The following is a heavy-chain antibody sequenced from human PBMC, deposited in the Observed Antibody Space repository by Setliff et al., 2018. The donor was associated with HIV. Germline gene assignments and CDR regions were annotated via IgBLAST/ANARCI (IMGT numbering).Heavy chain of an antibody. CDR3: AREVRVVLPAAASGNYYYYYMDV. CDR1: GGSISSYY. J-gene: IGHJ6*03. D-gene: IGHD2-2*01. Sequence: SETLSLTCTVSGGSISSYYGSWIRQSAGKGLEWIGRIYSSGSTNYNPSLKSRVTMSVDTSKNQLSLRLSSVTAADTAVYYCAREVRVVLPAAASGNYYYYYMDVWGKGTTVTVS. V-gene: IGHV4-4*07. CDR2: IYSSGST.